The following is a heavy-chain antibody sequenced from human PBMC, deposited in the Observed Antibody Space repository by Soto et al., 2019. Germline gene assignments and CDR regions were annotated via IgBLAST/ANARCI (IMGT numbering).Heavy chain of an antibody. D-gene: IGHD3-10*01. CDR3: AKIGGAGSGSYHFDY. V-gene: IGHV3-23*01. CDR2: ISGSGGST. J-gene: IGHJ4*02. Sequence: GGSLRLSCAASVFTFSSYAMSWVRQAPGKGLEWVSAISGSGGSTYYADSVKGRFTISRDNSKNTLYLQMNSLRAEDTAVYYCAKIGGAGSGSYHFDYWGQGTLVTVSS. CDR1: VFTFSSYA.